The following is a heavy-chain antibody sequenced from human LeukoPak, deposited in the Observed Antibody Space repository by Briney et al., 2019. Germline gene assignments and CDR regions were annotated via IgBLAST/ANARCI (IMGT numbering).Heavy chain of an antibody. CDR3: ARSDVDMAA. CDR2: ISNDGSNK. CDR1: GFTFSTYG. D-gene: IGHD5-12*01. Sequence: PGRSLRLSCAASGFTFSTYGVHWVRQAPGKGLEWVAVISNDGSNKLYGDSVKGRFTISRDNSKNTLYLQMNSLRAEDTAVYYCARSDVDMAAWGQGTLVTVSS. J-gene: IGHJ5*02. V-gene: IGHV3-30*03.